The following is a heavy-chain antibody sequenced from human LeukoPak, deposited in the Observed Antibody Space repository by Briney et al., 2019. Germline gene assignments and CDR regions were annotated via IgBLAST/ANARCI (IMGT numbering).Heavy chain of an antibody. CDR2: ILADGSDK. Sequence: GGSLRLSRAASGFTFSSYGMQWVRQAPRKGLEWMAVILADGSDKKYADSVKGRFTISRDNSKNTLFLQMNSLRVEDTAVYYCARDDARADNAFDLWGQGTTVTVSS. J-gene: IGHJ3*01. V-gene: IGHV3-33*01. CDR3: ARDDARADNAFDL. CDR1: GFTFSSYG. D-gene: IGHD2-15*01.